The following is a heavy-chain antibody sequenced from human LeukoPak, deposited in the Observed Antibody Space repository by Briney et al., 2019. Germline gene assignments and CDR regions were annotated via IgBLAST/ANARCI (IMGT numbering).Heavy chain of an antibody. CDR2: MFYGGNT. V-gene: IGHV4-39*07. D-gene: IGHD5-12*01. Sequence: PSETLSLTCTVSGGSLHNSNYYWGWIRQPPGKGLEWIGSMFYGGNTYLSPSLKSRVTISVDTSKNQFSLKLSSVTAADTAVYYCATSRAYSGYDPGYAFDIWGQGTMVTVSS. J-gene: IGHJ3*02. CDR1: GGSLHNSNYY. CDR3: ATSRAYSGYDPGYAFDI.